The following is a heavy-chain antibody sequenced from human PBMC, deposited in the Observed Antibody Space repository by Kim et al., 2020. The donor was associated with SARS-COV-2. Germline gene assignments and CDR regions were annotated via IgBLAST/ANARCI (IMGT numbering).Heavy chain of an antibody. CDR3: ARGAQLVAEGWFDP. CDR1: GYTFTSYD. J-gene: IGHJ5*02. CDR2: MNPNSGNT. V-gene: IGHV1-8*01. Sequence: ASVKVSCKASGYTFTSYDINWVRQATGQGLEWMGWMNPNSGNTGYAQKFQGRVTMTRNTSISTAYMELSSLRSEDTAVYYCARGAQLVAEGWFDPWGQGTLVTVSS. D-gene: IGHD6-6*01.